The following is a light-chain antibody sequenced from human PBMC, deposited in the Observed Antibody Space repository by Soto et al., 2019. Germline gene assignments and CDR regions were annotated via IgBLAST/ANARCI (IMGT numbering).Light chain of an antibody. CDR1: QDIGNW. CDR3: QQAKSFPIT. J-gene: IGKJ5*01. V-gene: IGKV1-12*01. Sequence: DIQVTQSPPSMAASVGDRFTIACRASQDIGNWMTRYQQKPGKAPKLLIYSASTLVRGVPSRFSGSGSGTEFTLTISGLQPEDSLTYYCQQAKSFPITFGQGTRLEIK. CDR2: SAS.